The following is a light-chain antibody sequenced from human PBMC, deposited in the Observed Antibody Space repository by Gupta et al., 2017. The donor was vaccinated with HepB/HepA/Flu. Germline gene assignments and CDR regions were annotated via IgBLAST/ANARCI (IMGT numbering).Light chain of an antibody. CDR2: DAA. CDR1: QDIRNH. Sequence: DIQMTQSPSSLSASVGDRVTIACQASQDIRNHLNWYQHKAGKAPKLLISDAANVEKGVPSRFSGSGSGTDFTLTITGLQPEELATYSCQQEHNLPLTFGGGTKVEI. V-gene: IGKV1-33*01. J-gene: IGKJ4*01. CDR3: QQEHNLPLT.